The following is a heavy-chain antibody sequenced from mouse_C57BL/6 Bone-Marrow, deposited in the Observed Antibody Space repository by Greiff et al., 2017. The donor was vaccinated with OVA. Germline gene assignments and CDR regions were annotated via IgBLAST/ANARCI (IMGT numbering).Heavy chain of an antibody. Sequence: EVKVVESGGGLVKPGGSLKLSCAASGFTFSSYTMSWVRQTPEKRLEWVATISGGGGNTYYPDSVKGRFTISRDNAKNTLYLQMSSLRSEDTALYYCARRMVTTDWYFDVWGTGTTVTVSS. CDR1: GFTFSSYT. V-gene: IGHV5-9*01. CDR2: ISGGGGNT. J-gene: IGHJ1*03. D-gene: IGHD2-2*01. CDR3: ARRMVTTDWYFDV.